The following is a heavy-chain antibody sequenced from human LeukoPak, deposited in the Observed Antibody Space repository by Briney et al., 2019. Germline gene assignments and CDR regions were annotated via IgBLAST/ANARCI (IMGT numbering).Heavy chain of an antibody. CDR3: ARAVGATTLAFDY. CDR1: GGTFSSYA. Sequence: VASVKVSCKASGGTFSSYAISWVRQAPGQGLEWMGGIIPIFGTANYAQKFQGRVTITADESTSTAYMELSSLRSEDTAVYYCARAVGATTLAFDYWGQGTLVTVSS. CDR2: IIPIFGTA. V-gene: IGHV1-69*01. J-gene: IGHJ4*02. D-gene: IGHD1-26*01.